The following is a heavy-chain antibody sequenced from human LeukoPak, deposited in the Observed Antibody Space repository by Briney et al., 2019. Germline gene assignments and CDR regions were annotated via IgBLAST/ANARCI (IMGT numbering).Heavy chain of an antibody. CDR1: GGTFSSYA. D-gene: IGHD3-3*01. CDR3: ATGAGFWSGYSYYGMDV. Sequence: SVKVSCKASGGTFSSYAISWVRQAPGQGLEWMGRIIPIFGIANYAQKFQGRVTITADKSTSTAYMELSSLRSEDTAVYYCATGAGFWSGYSYYGMDVWGQETTVTVSS. V-gene: IGHV1-69*04. CDR2: IIPIFGIA. J-gene: IGHJ6*02.